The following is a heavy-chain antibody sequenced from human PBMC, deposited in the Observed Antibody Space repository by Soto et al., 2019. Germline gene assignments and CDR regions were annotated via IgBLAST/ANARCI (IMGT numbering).Heavy chain of an antibody. J-gene: IGHJ4*02. V-gene: IGHV3-15*01. CDR1: GFTFSNAW. D-gene: IGHD2-15*01. CDR3: TTDSCSGGSCYPDSSAFDY. Sequence: EVQLVESGGGLVKPGGSLRLSCAASGFTFSNAWMSWVRQAPGKGLEWVGRIKSKTDGGTTDYAVPVKGRFTISRDDSKNTLYLQMNSLKTEVTAVHYCTTDSCSGGSCYPDSSAFDYWGQGTLVTVSS. CDR2: IKSKTDGGTT.